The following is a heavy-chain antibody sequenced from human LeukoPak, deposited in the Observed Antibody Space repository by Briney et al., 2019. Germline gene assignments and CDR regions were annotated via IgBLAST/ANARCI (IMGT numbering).Heavy chain of an antibody. Sequence: GGSLRLSCAGSGFTFSSYGMHWVRQAPGKGLEWVAFIRYDGTNKFYADSVKGRFTISRDNAKNSLYLQMNSLRAEDTGVYYCARGDTQSRYRQFDSWGQGSLVIVSS. CDR2: IRYDGTNK. J-gene: IGHJ4*02. CDR3: ARGDTQSRYRQFDS. V-gene: IGHV3-30*02. CDR1: GFTFSSYG. D-gene: IGHD1-26*01.